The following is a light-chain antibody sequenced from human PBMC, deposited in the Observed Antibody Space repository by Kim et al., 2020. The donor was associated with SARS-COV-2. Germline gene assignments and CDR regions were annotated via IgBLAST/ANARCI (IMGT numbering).Light chain of an antibody. J-gene: IGLJ2*01. CDR2: YDG. Sequence: APGKKARLTCGGNNIGGQSGPWYLQKAGQAPVLVIYYDGDRPSGIPERFSGSNSGNTATLTISRVEAGDEADYYCQVWDGSTNHVVFGGGTQLTVL. CDR3: QVWDGSTNHVV. V-gene: IGLV3-21*04. CDR1: NIGGQS.